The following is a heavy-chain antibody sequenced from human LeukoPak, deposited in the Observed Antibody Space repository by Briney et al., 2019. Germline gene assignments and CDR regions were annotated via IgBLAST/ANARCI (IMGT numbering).Heavy chain of an antibody. V-gene: IGHV3-20*01. D-gene: IGHD4-17*01. Sequence: GGSLRLSCAASGFTFDDYGMSWVRQAPGKGLEWVSGINWNGGSTGYADSVKGRFTISRDNAKNSLYLQMNSLRAEDTALCHCARGLTTVVTHGVDYWGQGTLVTVSS. CDR3: ARGLTTVVTHGVDY. J-gene: IGHJ4*02. CDR1: GFTFDDYG. CDR2: INWNGGST.